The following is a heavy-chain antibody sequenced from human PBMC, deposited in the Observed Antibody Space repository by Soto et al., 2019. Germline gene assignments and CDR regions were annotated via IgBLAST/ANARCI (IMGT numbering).Heavy chain of an antibody. CDR3: ARDDSSSWYAATGNFDY. Sequence: ASVKVSCKASGYTFTGYYMHWVRQAPGQGLEWMGWINPNSGGTNYAQKFQGRVTMTRDTSISTAYMELSRLRSDDTAVYYCARDDSSSWYAATGNFDYWGQGTLVTVSS. CDR1: GYTFTGYY. V-gene: IGHV1-2*02. J-gene: IGHJ4*02. CDR2: INPNSGGT. D-gene: IGHD6-13*01.